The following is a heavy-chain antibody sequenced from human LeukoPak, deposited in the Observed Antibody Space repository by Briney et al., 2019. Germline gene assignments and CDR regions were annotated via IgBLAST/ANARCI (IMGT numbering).Heavy chain of an antibody. V-gene: IGHV5-51*01. Sequence: GESLKISCKGSGFSFTSSWIGWVRQMPGKGLEWMGIIYPADSDTRYSPSFQGQVTISADKSISTAYLQWSSLKASDTAMYYCARRGGQSEWGPRTGFDYWGQGTLVTVSS. CDR3: ARRGGQSEWGPRTGFDY. J-gene: IGHJ4*02. D-gene: IGHD3-3*01. CDR2: IYPADSDT. CDR1: GFSFTSSW.